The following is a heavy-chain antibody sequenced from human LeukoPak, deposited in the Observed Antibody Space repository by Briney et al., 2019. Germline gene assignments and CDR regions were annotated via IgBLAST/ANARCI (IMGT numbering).Heavy chain of an antibody. J-gene: IGHJ5*02. CDR1: GGSISSSSYY. CDR3: AREWIGSTRQINWFDP. Sequence: SETLSLTCTVSGGSISSSSYYWGWIRQPPGKGLEWIGSIYYSGSTYYNPSLKSRVTISVDTSKNQFSLKLSSVTAADTAVYYCAREWIGSTRQINWFDPWGQGTLVTVSS. D-gene: IGHD2-2*01. CDR2: IYYSGST. V-gene: IGHV4-39*07.